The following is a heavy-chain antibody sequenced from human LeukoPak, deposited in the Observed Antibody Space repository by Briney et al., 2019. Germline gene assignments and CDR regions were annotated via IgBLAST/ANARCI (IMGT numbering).Heavy chain of an antibody. V-gene: IGHV3-30*04. Sequence: PGGSLRLSCVVSGFTFSSYAMSWVRQAPGKGLEGVAVISYDGSNKYYADSVKGRFTISRDNSKNTLYLQMNSLRAEDTAVYYCARAPEQLVLFVCDYWGQGTLVTVSS. CDR1: GFTFSSYA. J-gene: IGHJ4*02. CDR3: ARAPEQLVLFVCDY. CDR2: ISYDGSNK. D-gene: IGHD6-13*01.